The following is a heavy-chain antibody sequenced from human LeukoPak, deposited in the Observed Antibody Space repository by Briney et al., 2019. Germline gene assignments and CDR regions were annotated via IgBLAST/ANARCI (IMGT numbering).Heavy chain of an antibody. Sequence: SETLSLTCTVSGGSISNYYWSWIRQPPGKGLECIGYIYSSGTTNYNPSLKSRVAMSVDTSKNQFSLRLSSVTAADTAVYYCARHDYGDYSAEYFQHWGQGTLVTVSS. V-gene: IGHV4-59*08. J-gene: IGHJ1*01. CDR2: IYSSGTT. D-gene: IGHD4-17*01. CDR3: ARHDYGDYSAEYFQH. CDR1: GGSISNYY.